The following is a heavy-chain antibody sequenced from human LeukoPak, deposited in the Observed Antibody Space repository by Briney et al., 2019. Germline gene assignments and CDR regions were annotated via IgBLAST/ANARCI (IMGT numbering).Heavy chain of an antibody. V-gene: IGHV4-39*07. D-gene: IGHD1-14*01. CDR3: ARSPLDRNYLFDY. CDR1: GFTASSNY. CDR2: IYYSGST. J-gene: IGHJ4*02. Sequence: GSLRLSCAASGFTASSNYMSWVRQAPGKGLEWIGSIYYSGSTYYNPSLKSRVTISVDTSKNQFSLKLGSVTAADTAVYYCARSPLDRNYLFDYWGQGTLVTVSS.